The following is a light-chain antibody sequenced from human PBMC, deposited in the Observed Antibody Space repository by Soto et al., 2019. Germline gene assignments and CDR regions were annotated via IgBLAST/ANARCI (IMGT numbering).Light chain of an antibody. V-gene: IGLV1-40*01. CDR3: QFYDTSLRGAWV. Sequence: QSVLTQPPSVSGAPGQRITISCTGSPSNIGAGFDVHWYQQFPGTAPKLLIYGTTSRPSRVPDRFSGSQSGTSASLAITGLQAGDEADYYCQFYDTSLRGAWVFGGGTQLTVL. J-gene: IGLJ3*02. CDR1: PSNIGAGFD. CDR2: GTT.